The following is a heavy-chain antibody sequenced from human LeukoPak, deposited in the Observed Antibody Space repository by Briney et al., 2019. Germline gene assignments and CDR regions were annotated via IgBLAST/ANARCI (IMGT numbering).Heavy chain of an antibody. CDR1: GFTFSSYG. V-gene: IGHV3-33*06. J-gene: IGHJ4*02. CDR2: IWYDGSNK. CDR3: AKDPPYCGGDCYYDY. Sequence: GGSLRLSCAASGFTFSSYGMHWVRQAPGKGLEWVAVIWYDGSNKYHADSVKGRFTISRDNSKNTLYLQMNSLRAEDTAVYYCAKDPPYCGGDCYYDYWGQGTLVTVSS. D-gene: IGHD2-21*02.